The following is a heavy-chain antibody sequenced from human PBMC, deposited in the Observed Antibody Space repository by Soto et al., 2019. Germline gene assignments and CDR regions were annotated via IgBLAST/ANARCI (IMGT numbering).Heavy chain of an antibody. CDR3: ARDTSSTSLRAGYFQF. Sequence: SETLSLTCTVSGGSISSSIYYGGWIRRPPGKGLEWIGSIFYSGSTYYNPSLKSRVTISVDTSKNQFSLKLYSVTAADTAMYYCARDTSSTSLRAGYFQFWGQGIQVTVT. CDR2: IFYSGST. J-gene: IGHJ1*01. D-gene: IGHD2-2*03. CDR1: GGSISSSIYY. V-gene: IGHV4-39*01.